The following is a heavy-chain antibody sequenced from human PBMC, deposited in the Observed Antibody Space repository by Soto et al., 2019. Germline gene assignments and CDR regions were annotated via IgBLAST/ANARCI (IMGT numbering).Heavy chain of an antibody. CDR1: GGSISGSSYY. D-gene: IGHD1-1*01. CDR3: ARVEVPGTTVDPY. J-gene: IGHJ4*02. CDR2: IYYSGST. V-gene: IGHV4-39*01. Sequence: SETLSLTCTVSGGSISGSSYYWGWIRQPPGKGLEWIGNIYYSGSTYYNPSLKSRVTISVDTSKNQFSLKLSSVTAADTAVYYCARVEVPGTTVDPYWGRGNPVTVSS.